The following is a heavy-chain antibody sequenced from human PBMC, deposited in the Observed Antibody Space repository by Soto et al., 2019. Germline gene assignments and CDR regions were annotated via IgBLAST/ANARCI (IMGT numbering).Heavy chain of an antibody. D-gene: IGHD3-22*01. CDR1: GFTVSSNY. V-gene: IGHV3-53*01. CDR2: IYSGGST. Sequence: GGSLRLSCAASGFTVSSNYMSWVRQAPGKGLEWVSVIYSGGSTYYADSVKGRFTISRDNSKNTLYLQMNSLRAEDTAVYYCERQRITMIVVPGAFDIWGQGTMVTV. J-gene: IGHJ3*02. CDR3: ERQRITMIVVPGAFDI.